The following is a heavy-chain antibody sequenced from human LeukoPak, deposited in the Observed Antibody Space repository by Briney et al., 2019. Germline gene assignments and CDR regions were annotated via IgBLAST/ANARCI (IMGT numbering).Heavy chain of an antibody. CDR2: ISGSGGYT. V-gene: IGHV3-23*01. CDR3: AKGYTYASD. CDR1: GFTFSSYA. Sequence: GRSLILSCAASGFTFSSYAMNWVRQAPGKGLHWVSTISGSGGYTYYADSVKGRFTISRDNSKNTVFLQMSSLRAEDTAIYYCAKGYTYASDWGQGTLVTVSS. J-gene: IGHJ4*02. D-gene: IGHD5-18*01.